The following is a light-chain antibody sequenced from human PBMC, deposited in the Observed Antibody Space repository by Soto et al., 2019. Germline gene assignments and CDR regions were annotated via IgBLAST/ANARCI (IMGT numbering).Light chain of an antibody. CDR2: GAS. V-gene: IGKV3-15*01. CDR3: QQYNNWPYT. Sequence: IVMTQSPATLSVSPGERATLSCRASQSVSNNLAWYQQKRGQAPRLLIYGASTRATGIPARFSGSGSGTEFTLTISSLQSEDFAVYYCQQYNNWPYTFGQGTKLEIK. J-gene: IGKJ2*01. CDR1: QSVSNN.